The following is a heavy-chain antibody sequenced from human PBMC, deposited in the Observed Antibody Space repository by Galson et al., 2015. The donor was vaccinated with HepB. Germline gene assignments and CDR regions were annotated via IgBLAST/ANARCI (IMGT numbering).Heavy chain of an antibody. CDR3: ARDAAFGGNSFDY. J-gene: IGHJ4*02. CDR2: IYYRGAT. CDR1: GVSINGNNFY. V-gene: IGHV4-39*02. D-gene: IGHD4-23*01. Sequence: LSLTCTVSGVSINGNNFYWGWIRQPPGKGLEWIGNIYYRGATYYNPSLKSRVIISVDTTKNQFSLRLNSVTAADTAGYFCARDAAFGGNSFDYWGQGTLVTVSS.